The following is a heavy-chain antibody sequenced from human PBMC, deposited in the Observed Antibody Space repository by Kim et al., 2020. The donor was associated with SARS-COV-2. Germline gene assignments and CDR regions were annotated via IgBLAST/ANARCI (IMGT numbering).Heavy chain of an antibody. CDR2: GGST. V-gene: IGHV1-46*01. D-gene: IGHD3-10*01. J-gene: IGHJ4*02. CDR3: ARDISGDY. Sequence: GGSTSYSQKCQGRVTMTRDTSTSTVYMELSSLRSEDTAVYYCARDISGDYWGQGTLVTVSS.